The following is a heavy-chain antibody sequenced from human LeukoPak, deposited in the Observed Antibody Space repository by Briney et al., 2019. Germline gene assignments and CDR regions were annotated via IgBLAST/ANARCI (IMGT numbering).Heavy chain of an antibody. D-gene: IGHD6-19*01. Sequence: GGSLKPSCAGSGVTLSDSAIQWIRQPSGKGLEWVGRIRPRANNYGTIYDASVEGRFTLSRDDSKDTAYLQMNSLKTEDTAIYYCCRVSPVSCAWFDAIDIWGQGTMVPVSS. CDR2: IRPRANNYGT. CDR1: GVTLSDSA. CDR3: CRVSPVSCAWFDAIDI. V-gene: IGHV3-73*01. J-gene: IGHJ3*02.